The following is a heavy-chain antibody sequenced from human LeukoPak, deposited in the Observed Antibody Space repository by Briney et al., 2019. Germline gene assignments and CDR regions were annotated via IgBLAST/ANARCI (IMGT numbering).Heavy chain of an antibody. J-gene: IGHJ4*02. CDR2: IRYDGSND. CDR3: AKASTYSSGWYVDY. D-gene: IGHD6-19*01. Sequence: GGSLRLSCAASGFTFSSYGMHWVRQAPGKGLEWVAFIRYDGSNDYYADSVKGRFTISRDNSKNTLYLQMNSLRAEDTAVYYCAKASTYSSGWYVDYWGQGTLVTVSS. CDR1: GFTFSSYG. V-gene: IGHV3-30*02.